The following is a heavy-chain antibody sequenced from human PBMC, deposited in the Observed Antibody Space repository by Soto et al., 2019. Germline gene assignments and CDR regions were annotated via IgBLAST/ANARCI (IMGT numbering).Heavy chain of an antibody. J-gene: IGHJ4*02. CDR3: AKDTAPGFYDANGHLDY. CDR2: INWDSGDI. V-gene: IGHV3-9*01. Sequence: PGGSLRLSCVVSGISFDDYAMHWVRQVPGKGLEWVSGINWDSGDIGYEDSVKGRFTISRDNAKNSLYLQMNSLKTEDTALYYCAKDTAPGFYDANGHLDYWGQGTPVTVSS. D-gene: IGHD2-8*01. CDR1: GISFDDYA.